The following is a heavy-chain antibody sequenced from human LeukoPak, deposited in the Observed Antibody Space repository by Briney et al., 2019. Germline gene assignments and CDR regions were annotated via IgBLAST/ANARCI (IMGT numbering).Heavy chain of an antibody. J-gene: IGHJ3*01. CDR2: ISSSSSYI. CDR3: ARGPQALTSLYAFDV. V-gene: IGHV3-21*01. CDR1: GFTFSIYN. Sequence: GGSLRLSCAASGFTFSIYNMNWVRQAPGKGLEWVSSISSSSSYIYYADSVKGRFTISRDNAKNSLYLQMNSLRAEDTAVYSCARGPQALTSLYAFDVWGHGTMVTVSS.